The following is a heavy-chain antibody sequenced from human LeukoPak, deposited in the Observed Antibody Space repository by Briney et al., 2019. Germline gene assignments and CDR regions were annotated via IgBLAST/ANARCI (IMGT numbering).Heavy chain of an antibody. CDR1: GGSFSGYY. CDR3: ARARYCSSTSCYGTLDY. Sequence: SETLSLTCAVYGGSFSGYYWSWIRQPPGKGLEWIGEINHSGSTNYNPSLKSRVTISVDTSKNQFSLKLSSVTAADTAVYYCARARYCSSTSCYGTLDYWGQGTLVTVSS. CDR2: INHSGST. D-gene: IGHD2-2*01. V-gene: IGHV4-34*01. J-gene: IGHJ4*02.